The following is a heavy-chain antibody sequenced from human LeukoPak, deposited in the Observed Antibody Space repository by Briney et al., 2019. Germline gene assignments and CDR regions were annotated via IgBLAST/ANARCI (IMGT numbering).Heavy chain of an antibody. CDR3: AKDRLRDYYYGMDV. Sequence: GGSLRLSCAASGFTFDDYAMHWVRQAPGKGLEWVSGISRNSGSIGYADSVKGRFTISRDNAKNSLYLQMNSLRAEDTALYYCAKDRLRDYYYGMDVWGQGTTVTVSS. J-gene: IGHJ6*02. V-gene: IGHV3-9*01. CDR1: GFTFDDYA. CDR2: ISRNSGSI. D-gene: IGHD4-17*01.